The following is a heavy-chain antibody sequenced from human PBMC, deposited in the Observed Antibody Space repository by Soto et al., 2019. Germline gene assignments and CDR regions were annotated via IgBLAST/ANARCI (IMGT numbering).Heavy chain of an antibody. CDR1: GGTFSSYA. V-gene: IGHV1-69*05. J-gene: IGHJ6*02. CDR2: IIPIFGTA. D-gene: IGHD1-26*01. CDR3: AADGAGSYSPKNYYYYGMDV. Sequence: SVKVSCKASGGTFSSYAISWVRQAPGQGLEWMGGIIPIFGTANYAQKFQGRVTITRDMSTSTAYMELSSLRSEDTAVYYCAADGAGSYSPKNYYYYGMDVWGQGTTVTVSS.